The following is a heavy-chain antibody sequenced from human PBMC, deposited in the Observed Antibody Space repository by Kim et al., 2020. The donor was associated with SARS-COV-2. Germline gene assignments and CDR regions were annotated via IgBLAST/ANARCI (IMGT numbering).Heavy chain of an antibody. Sequence: GGSLRLSCVASGFTFNNYGVHWVRQAPGKGLEWVAVILHDGTEKHYADSVKGRFTISRDNSKNTVFLEMNSLRGEDTAIYYCARDSVRFGELFAGLFDYWGQGTLVTVSS. J-gene: IGHJ4*02. V-gene: IGHV3-30*04. D-gene: IGHD3-10*01. CDR3: ARDSVRFGELFAGLFDY. CDR2: ILHDGTEK. CDR1: GFTFNNYG.